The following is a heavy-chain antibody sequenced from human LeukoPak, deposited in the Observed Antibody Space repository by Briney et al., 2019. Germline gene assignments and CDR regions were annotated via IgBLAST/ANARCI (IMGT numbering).Heavy chain of an antibody. D-gene: IGHD6-6*01. CDR3: ARVRRSIAARPEV. Sequence: ASVKVSCKASGYTFTCYYMHWVRQAPGQGLEWMGWINPNSGGTNYAQKFQGRVTMTRDTSISTAYMELSRLRSGDTAVYYCARVRRSIAARPEVWGQGTLVTVSS. J-gene: IGHJ4*02. V-gene: IGHV1-2*02. CDR1: GYTFTCYY. CDR2: INPNSGGT.